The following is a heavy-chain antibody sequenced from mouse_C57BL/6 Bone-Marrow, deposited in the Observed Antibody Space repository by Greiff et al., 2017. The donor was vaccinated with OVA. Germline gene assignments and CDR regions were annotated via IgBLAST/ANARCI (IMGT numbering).Heavy chain of an antibody. CDR1: GYAFSSSW. CDR3: ARQLRLGY. D-gene: IGHD3-2*02. CDR2: IYPGDGYT. V-gene: IGHV1-82*01. J-gene: IGHJ2*01. Sequence: VQLQESGPELVKPGASVKISCKASGYAFSSSWMNWVKQRPGKGLEWIGRIYPGDGYTNYNGKFKGKATLTADKSSSTAYMQLSSLTSEDSAVYFCARQLRLGYWGQGTTLTVSS.